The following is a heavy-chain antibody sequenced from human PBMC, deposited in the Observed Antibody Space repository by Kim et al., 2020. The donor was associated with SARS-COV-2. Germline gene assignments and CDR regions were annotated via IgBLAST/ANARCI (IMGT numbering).Heavy chain of an antibody. D-gene: IGHD4-17*01. V-gene: IGHV5-10-1*01. CDR3: ASLRWGDDYGDYGDFDY. J-gene: IGHJ4*02. CDR2: IDPSDSYT. CDR1: GYSFTSYW. Sequence: GESLKISCKGSGYSFTSYWISWVRQMPGKGLEWMGRIDPSDSYTNYSPSFQGHVTISADKSISTAYLQWSSLKASDTAMYYCASLRWGDDYGDYGDFDYWGQGTLVTVSS.